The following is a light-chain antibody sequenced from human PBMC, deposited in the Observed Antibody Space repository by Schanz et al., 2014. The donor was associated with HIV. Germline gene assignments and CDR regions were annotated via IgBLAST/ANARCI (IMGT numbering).Light chain of an antibody. CDR2: ADI. J-gene: IGLJ3*02. V-gene: IGLV1-44*01. Sequence: QSVLTQPPLASGTPGQRVTISCSGGSSNIGSNAVSWYQQLPGTAPKLLIQADIQRPSGVPDRFSGSKSGTSASLAINGLQSEDEADFYCAAWDDSLKGWVFGGGTKVTVL. CDR1: SSNIGSNA. CDR3: AAWDDSLKGWV.